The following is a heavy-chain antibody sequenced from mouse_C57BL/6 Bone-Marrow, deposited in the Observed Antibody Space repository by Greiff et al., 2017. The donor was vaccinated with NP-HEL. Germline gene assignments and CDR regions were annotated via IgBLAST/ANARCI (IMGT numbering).Heavy chain of an antibody. CDR2: IRSKSNNYAT. Sequence: EVMLVESGGGLVQPKGSLKLSCAASGFSFNTYAMNWVRQAPGKGLEWVARIRSKSNNYATYYADSVKDRFTISRDDSESMLYLQMNNLKTEDTAMYYCVRHYYDYDGYYAMDYWGQGTSVTVSS. CDR1: GFSFNTYA. CDR3: VRHYYDYDGYYAMDY. J-gene: IGHJ4*01. D-gene: IGHD2-4*01. V-gene: IGHV10-1*01.